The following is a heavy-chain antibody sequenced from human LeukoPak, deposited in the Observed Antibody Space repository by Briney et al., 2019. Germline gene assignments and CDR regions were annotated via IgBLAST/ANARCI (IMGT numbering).Heavy chain of an antibody. CDR1: GGSISSSSYY. CDR3: ARLGILRDYYYYGMDV. Sequence: SETLSLTCTVSGGSISSSSYYWGWIRQPPGKGLEWIGSIYYSGSTYYNPSLKSRVTISVDTSKNQFSLKLSSVTAADTAVYYCARLGILRDYYYYGMDVWGQGTTVADSS. V-gene: IGHV4-39*01. J-gene: IGHJ6*02. CDR2: IYYSGST. D-gene: IGHD5/OR15-5a*01.